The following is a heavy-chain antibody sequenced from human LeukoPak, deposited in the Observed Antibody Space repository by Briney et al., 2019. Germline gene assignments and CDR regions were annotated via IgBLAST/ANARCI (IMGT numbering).Heavy chain of an antibody. D-gene: IGHD6-19*01. CDR2: IYTSGST. V-gene: IGHV4-4*07. Sequence: SGTLSLTCTVSGGSISSCYWSWIRQPAGKGLEWIGRIYTSGSTNYNPSLKSRVTISVDKSKNQFSLKLSSVTAADTAVYYCARDRIAVAGSGWFDPWGQGTLVTVSS. CDR1: GGSISSCY. CDR3: ARDRIAVAGSGWFDP. J-gene: IGHJ5*02.